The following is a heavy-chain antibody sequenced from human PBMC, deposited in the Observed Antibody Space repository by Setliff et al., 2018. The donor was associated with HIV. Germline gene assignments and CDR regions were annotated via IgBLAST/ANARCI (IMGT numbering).Heavy chain of an antibody. CDR3: ARDSKHGDYAGH. Sequence: PGGSLRLSCAASGFRFRSYWMSWVRQAPGKGLESVANVKQDGSETLYADSVKGRFTISRDNAKNSLYLQMNSLRVEDTAVYFCARDSKHGDYAGHWGQGTLVTVSS. V-gene: IGHV3-7*01. J-gene: IGHJ4*02. CDR1: GFRFRSYW. CDR2: VKQDGSET. D-gene: IGHD4-17*01.